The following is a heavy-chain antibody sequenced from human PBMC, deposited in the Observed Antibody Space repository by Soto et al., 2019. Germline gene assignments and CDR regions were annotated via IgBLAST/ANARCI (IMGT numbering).Heavy chain of an antibody. V-gene: IGHV3-30*18. Sequence: QVQLVESGGGVVQPGRSLRLSCAASGFTFSSYGMHWVRQAPGKGLEWVAVISYDGSNKYYADSVKGRFTISRDNYKNTLYLQMNSLRAEDTAVYYCAKGSNAMTYFNYWGQGTLVTVSS. CDR3: AKGSNAMTYFNY. D-gene: IGHD2-2*01. J-gene: IGHJ4*02. CDR2: ISYDGSNK. CDR1: GFTFSSYG.